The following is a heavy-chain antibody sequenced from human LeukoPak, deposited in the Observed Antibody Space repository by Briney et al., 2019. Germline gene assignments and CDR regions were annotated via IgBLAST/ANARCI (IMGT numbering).Heavy chain of an antibody. V-gene: IGHV3-11*01. CDR2: ISSSGSTI. CDR3: AREYCSGGSCYYDAFDI. Sequence: GGSLRLSCAASGFTFSDYYMSWIRQAPGKGLEWVSYISSSGSTIYYADSVMGRFTISRDNAKNSLYLQMNSLRAEDTAVYYCAREYCSGGSCYYDAFDIWGQGTMVTVSS. CDR1: GFTFSDYY. D-gene: IGHD2-15*01. J-gene: IGHJ3*02.